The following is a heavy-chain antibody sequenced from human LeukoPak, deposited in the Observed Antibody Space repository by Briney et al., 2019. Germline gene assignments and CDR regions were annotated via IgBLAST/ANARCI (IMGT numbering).Heavy chain of an antibody. J-gene: IGHJ6*04. D-gene: IGHD3-10*01. CDR2: IYYSGST. V-gene: IGHV4-59*01. CDR3: AKGSGSPLWYGMDV. CDR1: GGSISSYY. Sequence: SETLSLTCTVSGGSISSYYWSWIRQPPGKGLEWIGYIYYSGSTNYNPSLKSRVTISVDTSKNQFSLKLSSVTAADTAVYYCAKGSGSPLWYGMDVWGKGTTVTVSS.